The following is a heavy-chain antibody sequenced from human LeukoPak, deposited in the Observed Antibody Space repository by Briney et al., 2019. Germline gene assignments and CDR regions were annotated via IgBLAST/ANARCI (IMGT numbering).Heavy chain of an antibody. CDR2: ISGDGDNT. CDR1: GFTVDDYA. Sequence: PVGSLRLSCVASGFTVDDYALHWVRQAPGKGLEWISVISGDGDNTHYADSVKGRSTISRDNGKNSLYLQMSSLRADDTALYYCAKGVRSGTYYNCFDPWGQGTLVTVSS. D-gene: IGHD1-26*01. CDR3: AKGVRSGTYYNCFDP. V-gene: IGHV3-43*02. J-gene: IGHJ5*02.